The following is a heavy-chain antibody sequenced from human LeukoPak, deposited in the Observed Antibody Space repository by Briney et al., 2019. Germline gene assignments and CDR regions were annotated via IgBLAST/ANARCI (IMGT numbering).Heavy chain of an antibody. Sequence: GGSLRLSCAASGFTFSSYWMSWVRQAPGKGLEWVANIKQDGSEKYYVDSVKGRFTISRDNAKNSLYLQMNSLRAGDTAVYYCARGPSTYDILTHTPPMGVGWYFDLWGRGTLVTVSS. D-gene: IGHD3-9*01. J-gene: IGHJ2*01. CDR2: IKQDGSEK. V-gene: IGHV3-7*01. CDR1: GFTFSSYW. CDR3: ARGPSTYDILTHTPPMGVGWYFDL.